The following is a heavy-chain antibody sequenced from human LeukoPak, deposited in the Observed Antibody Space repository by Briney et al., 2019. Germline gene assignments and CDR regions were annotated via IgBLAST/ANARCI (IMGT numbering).Heavy chain of an antibody. V-gene: IGHV3-23*01. J-gene: IGHJ4*02. CDR3: AKDRWVGATISHYFDY. Sequence: GGSLRLSCAASGFTFSSYAMNWVRQAPGKGLEWVPAISTRGGTTYYADSVKGRFTISRDDSKNTLYLQMNSLRVEDTAVYYCAKDRWVGATISHYFDYWGQGTLVTVSS. CDR2: ISTRGGTT. CDR1: GFTFSSYA. D-gene: IGHD1-26*01.